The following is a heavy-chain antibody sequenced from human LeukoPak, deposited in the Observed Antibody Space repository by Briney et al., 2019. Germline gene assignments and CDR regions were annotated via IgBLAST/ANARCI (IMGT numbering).Heavy chain of an antibody. CDR2: ISSSGSTI. D-gene: IGHD1-1*01. Sequence: GGSLRLSCAASGFTFSNFAMTWVRQAPGKGLEWVSYISSSGSTIYYADSVKGRFTISRDNAKNSLYLQMNSLRAEDTAVYYCARAGSNWNLVGFYGYWGQGTLVTVSS. CDR1: GFTFSNFA. J-gene: IGHJ4*02. V-gene: IGHV3-48*04. CDR3: ARAGSNWNLVGFYGY.